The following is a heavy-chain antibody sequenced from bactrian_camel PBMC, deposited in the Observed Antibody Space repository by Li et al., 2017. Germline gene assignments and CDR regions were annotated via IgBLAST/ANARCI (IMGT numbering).Heavy chain of an antibody. D-gene: IGHD4*01. CDR3: AARYRTRGITSVTLDPQEYSV. V-gene: IGHV3S53*01. CDR1: GHSDRTYC. Sequence: VQLVESGGGSVQSGGSLRLSCAASGHSDRTYCMAWFRQVPGKEREGVAAIDSDGRTIYAQNVKGRFTISQDTINNTWFLQMNSLKPEDTAMYYCAARYRTRGITSVTLDPQEYSVWGQGTQVTVS. J-gene: IGHJ4*01. CDR2: IDSDGRT.